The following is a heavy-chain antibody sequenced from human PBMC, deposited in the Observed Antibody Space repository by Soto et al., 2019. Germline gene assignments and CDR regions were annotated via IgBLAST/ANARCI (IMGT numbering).Heavy chain of an antibody. V-gene: IGHV3-7*01. J-gene: IGHJ3*02. CDR2: IKQDGSEK. D-gene: IGHD4-17*01. CDR3: ARVYIDYGDYEEAAFAI. CDR1: GFTFSSYW. Sequence: PGGSLRLSCAASGFTFSSYWMSWVRQAPGKGLEWVANIKQDGSEKYYVDSVKGRFTISRDNAKNSLYLQMNSLRAEDTAVYYCARVYIDYGDYEEAAFAIWGQGTMVTVSS.